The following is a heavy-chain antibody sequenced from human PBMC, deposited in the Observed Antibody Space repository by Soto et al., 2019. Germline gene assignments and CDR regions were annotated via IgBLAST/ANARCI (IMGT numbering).Heavy chain of an antibody. J-gene: IGHJ5*02. V-gene: IGHV1-69*01. D-gene: IGHD3-10*01. CDR3: ARVTSMVRGDIENWCDP. Sequence: QVPLVQSGAEVKKPGSSVTVSCKASGGTFSSYAIHWVLQAPGQGLEWMGGIIPMSGPAKYAQRFQGRVTITADESTTTVYMELTSLTSQDTVVYCCARVTSMVRGDIENWCDPWGHGTVVTVSS. CDR2: IIPMSGPA. CDR1: GGTFSSYA.